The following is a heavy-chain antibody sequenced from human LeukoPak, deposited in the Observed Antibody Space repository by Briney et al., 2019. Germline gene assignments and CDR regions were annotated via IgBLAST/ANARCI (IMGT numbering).Heavy chain of an antibody. CDR2: IRYDGSNK. J-gene: IGHJ6*03. Sequence: PGGSLRLSCAASGFTFSSYGMHWVRQAPGKGLEWVAFIRYDGSNKYYADSVKGRFTISRDNSKNTLYLQMNSLRAEDTAVYYCASFGHSSGWYGFNYYYYMDVWGKGTTVTISS. D-gene: IGHD6-19*01. CDR1: GFTFSSYG. V-gene: IGHV3-30*02. CDR3: ASFGHSSGWYGFNYYYYMDV.